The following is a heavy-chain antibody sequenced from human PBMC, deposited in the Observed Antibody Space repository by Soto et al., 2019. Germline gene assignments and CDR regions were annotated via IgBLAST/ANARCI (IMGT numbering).Heavy chain of an antibody. CDR3: TTGPAVADDAFDI. D-gene: IGHD6-19*01. Sequence: GGSLRLSCAASGFTFSNAWMSWVRQAPGKGLEWVGRIKSKTDGGTTDYAAPVKGRFTISRDDSKNTLYLQMNSLKTEDTAVYYCTTGPAVADDAFDIWGQGTMVTVSS. V-gene: IGHV3-15*01. CDR1: GFTFSNAW. J-gene: IGHJ3*02. CDR2: IKSKTDGGTT.